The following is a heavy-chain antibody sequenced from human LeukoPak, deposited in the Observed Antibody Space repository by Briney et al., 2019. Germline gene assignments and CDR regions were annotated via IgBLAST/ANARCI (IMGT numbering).Heavy chain of an antibody. CDR3: AREGSTSGTNWFDP. CDR2: IYTSGST. J-gene: IGHJ5*02. CDR1: GGSISSYY. Sequence: PSETLSLTCTVSGGSISSYYWSWIRQPAGKGLEWIGRIYTSGSTNYNPSLKSRVTISVDKSKNQFSLKLSSVTAADTAMYYCAREGSTSGTNWFDPWGQGTLVTVSS. D-gene: IGHD3-10*01. V-gene: IGHV4-4*07.